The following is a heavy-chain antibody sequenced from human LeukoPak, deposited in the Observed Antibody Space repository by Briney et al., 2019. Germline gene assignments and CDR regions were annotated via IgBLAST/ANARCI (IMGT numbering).Heavy chain of an antibody. J-gene: IGHJ4*02. V-gene: IGHV3-23*01. CDR3: ARHLSGITGYTYGRGIDY. Sequence: GSLRLSCAASGFTLSSYAMSWVRQAPGKGLEWVSATSSSDAGTYHAESVRGRFTISRDNAKKSLYLQMNSLRAEDTAVYYCARHLSGITGYTYGRGIDYWGQGTPVTVSS. D-gene: IGHD5-18*01. CDR1: GFTLSSYA. CDR2: TSSSDAGT.